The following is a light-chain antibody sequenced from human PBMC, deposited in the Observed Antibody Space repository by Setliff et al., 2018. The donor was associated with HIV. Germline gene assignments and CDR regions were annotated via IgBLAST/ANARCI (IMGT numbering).Light chain of an antibody. Sequence: QSALTQPASVSGSPGQSITISCTGSTSDVGSYNFVSWYQQYPDKAPNLIIYEVDKRPSGISDRFSASKSGITASLTISGLQAEDEADYYCSSYGGVYGLRIFGTGTKVT. CDR1: TSDVGSYNF. CDR2: EVD. V-gene: IGLV2-23*02. CDR3: SSYGGVYGLRI. J-gene: IGLJ1*01.